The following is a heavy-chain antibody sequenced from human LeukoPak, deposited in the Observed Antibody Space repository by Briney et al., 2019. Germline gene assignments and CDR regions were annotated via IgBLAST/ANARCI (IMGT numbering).Heavy chain of an antibody. Sequence: GASVKVSCTASGGTFSSYAISWVRQAPGQGLEWMGRIIPILGIANYAQKFQGRVTITADKSTSTAYMELSSLRSEDTAVYYCARAFDYGDYGKDYWGQGTLVTVSS. CDR1: GGTFSSYA. CDR2: IIPILGIA. J-gene: IGHJ4*02. V-gene: IGHV1-69*04. CDR3: ARAFDYGDYGKDY. D-gene: IGHD4-17*01.